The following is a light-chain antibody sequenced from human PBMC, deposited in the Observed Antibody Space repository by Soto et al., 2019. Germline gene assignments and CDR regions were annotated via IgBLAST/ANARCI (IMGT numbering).Light chain of an antibody. J-gene: IGLJ7*01. V-gene: IGLV2-23*02. CDR1: SSDVGSHNL. CDR2: EVS. CDR3: CSYGGSRAV. Sequence: QSVLTQPASVSGSPGQSITIYCTGTSSDVGSHNLVSWYQQHPGQAPKLMIYEVSKRPLGVSTRFSASKSGNTASLTISGLQAADEADYYCCSYGGSRAVFGGGTQLTVL.